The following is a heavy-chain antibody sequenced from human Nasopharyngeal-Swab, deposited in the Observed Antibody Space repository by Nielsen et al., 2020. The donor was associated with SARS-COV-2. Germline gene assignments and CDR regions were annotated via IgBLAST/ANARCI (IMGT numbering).Heavy chain of an antibody. Sequence: SETLSLTCAVYGGSFSGYYWSWIRQPPGKGLEWIGEINHSGSTNYNPSLKSRVTISVDTSKNQFSLKLSSVTAADPAVYYCARARELRPWGQGTLVTVSS. J-gene: IGHJ5*02. CDR2: INHSGST. CDR3: ARARELRP. V-gene: IGHV4-34*01. D-gene: IGHD1-26*01. CDR1: GGSFSGYY.